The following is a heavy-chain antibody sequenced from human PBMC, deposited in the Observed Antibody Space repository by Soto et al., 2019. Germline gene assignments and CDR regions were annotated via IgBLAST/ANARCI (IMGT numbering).Heavy chain of an antibody. CDR3: ASPRQGNYDFFSGYYALDD. Sequence: SETLSLTCTVSGGSISSSRSYWGWVRQPPGKGLEWIVSFYYTGGTYSTYYNPSLKSRVTISVDTSKSQFSLNLRSVTAAEAAVYYCASPRQGNYDFFSGYYALDDWGPGTLVT. CDR1: GGSISSSRSY. D-gene: IGHD3-3*01. CDR2: FYYTGGT. V-gene: IGHV4-39*01. J-gene: IGHJ4*02.